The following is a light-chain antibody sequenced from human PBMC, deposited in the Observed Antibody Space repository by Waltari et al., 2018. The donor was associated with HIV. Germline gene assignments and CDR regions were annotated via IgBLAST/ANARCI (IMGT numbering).Light chain of an antibody. J-gene: IGLJ2*01. CDR3: SSYTSTSTPLL. Sequence: QSALTQPASVSGFPRQSITISCTGSSSDIGGYKYVSWYQSYPGKAPKLIIYDVSSRPLGVSDRFSGSKSGNTASLTISGLRAGDEADYYCSSYTSTSTPLLFGGGTKLTVL. CDR1: SSDIGGYKY. CDR2: DVS. V-gene: IGLV2-14*01.